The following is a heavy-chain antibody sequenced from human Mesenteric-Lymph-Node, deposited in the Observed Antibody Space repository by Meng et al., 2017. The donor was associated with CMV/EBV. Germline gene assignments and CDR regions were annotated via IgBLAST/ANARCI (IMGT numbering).Heavy chain of an antibody. J-gene: IGHJ5*02. V-gene: IGHV4-39*07. CDR2: IYYSGSN. D-gene: IGHD6-19*01. CDR1: SISSSSYN. CDR3: ARDTLAVAGTENWFDP. Sequence: SISSSSYNWGWIRQPPGKGLEWIGSIYYSGSNYYKPSLKSRVTISVDTSKNQFSLKLSSVTAADTAVYYCARDTLAVAGTENWFDPWGQGTLVTVSS.